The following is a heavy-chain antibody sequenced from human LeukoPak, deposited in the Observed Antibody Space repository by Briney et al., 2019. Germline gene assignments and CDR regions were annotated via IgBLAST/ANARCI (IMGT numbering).Heavy chain of an antibody. CDR1: GYTFTGYY. V-gene: IGHV1-2*02. CDR3: ARSITVFGAFDI. J-gene: IGHJ3*02. D-gene: IGHD3-3*01. Sequence: ASVKVCCKASGYTFTGYYMHWVRQAPGQGLEWMGWINPNSGGTNYAQKFQGRVTMTRDTSISTAYMELSRLRSDDTAVYYCARSITVFGAFDIWGQGTMVTVSS. CDR2: INPNSGGT.